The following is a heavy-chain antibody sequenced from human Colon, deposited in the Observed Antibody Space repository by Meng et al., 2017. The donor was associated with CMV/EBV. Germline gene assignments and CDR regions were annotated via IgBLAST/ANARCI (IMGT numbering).Heavy chain of an antibody. CDR2: IYWNDDK. CDR3: AHRPPTYYYDSSGYYKN. Sequence: SLSTSGVGVGWSRQPPGQALEWLALIYWNDDKHYSPSLKSRLTITKDTSKNQVVLTMTNMDPVDTATYYCAHRPPTYYYDSSGYYKNWGQGTLVTVSS. V-gene: IGHV2-5*01. D-gene: IGHD3-22*01. J-gene: IGHJ4*02. CDR1: SLSTSGVG.